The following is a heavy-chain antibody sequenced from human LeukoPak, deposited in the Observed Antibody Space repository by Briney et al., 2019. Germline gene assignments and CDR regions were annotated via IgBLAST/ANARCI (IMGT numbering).Heavy chain of an antibody. Sequence: ASVKVSCKASGGTFSSYAISWVRQAPGQGLEWMGGIIPIFGTANYAQKFQGRVTITTDESTSTAYMELSSLRSEDTAVYYCARAAYYYYYMDVWGKGTTVTVSS. V-gene: IGHV1-69*05. J-gene: IGHJ6*03. CDR3: ARAAYYYYYMDV. CDR2: IIPIFGTA. CDR1: GGTFSSYA.